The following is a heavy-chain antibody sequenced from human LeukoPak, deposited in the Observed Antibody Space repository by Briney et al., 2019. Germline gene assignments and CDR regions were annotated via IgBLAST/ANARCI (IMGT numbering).Heavy chain of an antibody. V-gene: IGHV4-4*02. Sequence: PSGTLSLTCGVSGGSISNGNWWSWVRQPPGKGLEWIGEIYRTGSANYNPSLKSCVTISVDKSKNQFSLKLSSVTAADTAVYYCARDGIPSFWSGYYAPSAFDIWGQGTMVTVSS. CDR2: IYRTGSA. D-gene: IGHD3-3*01. CDR1: GGSISNGNW. J-gene: IGHJ3*02. CDR3: ARDGIPSFWSGYYAPSAFDI.